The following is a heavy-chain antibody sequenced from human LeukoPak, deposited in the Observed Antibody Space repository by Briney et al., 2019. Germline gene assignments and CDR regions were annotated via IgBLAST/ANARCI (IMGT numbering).Heavy chain of an antibody. CDR2: IYYSGST. D-gene: IGHD4-17*01. J-gene: IGHJ6*02. CDR1: GGSISSYY. V-gene: IGHV4-59*08. CDR3: ARHSDTSQNDYGDYYYGMDV. Sequence: PSETLSLTCTVSGGSISSYYWSWIRQPPGKGLEWIGYIYYSGSTNYNPSLKSRVTISVDTSKNQFSLKLSSVTAADTAVYYCARHSDTSQNDYGDYYYGMDVWGQGTTVTVSS.